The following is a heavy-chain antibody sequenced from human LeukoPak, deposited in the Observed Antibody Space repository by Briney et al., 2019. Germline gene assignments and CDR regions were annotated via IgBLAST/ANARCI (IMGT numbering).Heavy chain of an antibody. D-gene: IGHD6-13*01. CDR2: ISYDGSNK. CDR1: GFTFSSYG. Sequence: GGSLRLSCAASGFTFSSYGMHWVRQAPGKGLEWVAVISYDGSNKYHADSVKGRFTISRDNSKSTLYLQMNSLRPEDTAVYYCAKGFRSSSWCYGMDVWGQGTTVTVSS. CDR3: AKGFRSSSWCYGMDV. J-gene: IGHJ6*02. V-gene: IGHV3-30*18.